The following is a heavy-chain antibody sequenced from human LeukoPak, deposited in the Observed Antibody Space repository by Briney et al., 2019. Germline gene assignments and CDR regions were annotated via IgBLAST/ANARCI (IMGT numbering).Heavy chain of an antibody. CDR2: IYSGGST. V-gene: IGHV3-53*01. D-gene: IGHD3-3*01. Sequence: GGSLRLSCAASGFTVSSNYMNWVRQAPGKGLEWVSLIYSGGSTYYADSVKGRFTISRDNSKNTLYLQMNSLRAEDTAVYYCAEMTNLYYDFWSALGIGMDVWGQGTTVTVSS. J-gene: IGHJ6*02. CDR3: AEMTNLYYDFWSALGIGMDV. CDR1: GFTVSSNY.